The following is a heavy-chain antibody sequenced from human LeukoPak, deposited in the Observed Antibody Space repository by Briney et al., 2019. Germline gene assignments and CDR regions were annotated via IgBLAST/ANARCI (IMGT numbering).Heavy chain of an antibody. CDR3: AKEGVTKYYFDY. CDR2: IYYSGST. D-gene: IGHD4-11*01. Sequence: SETLSLTCTVSGGSISNYYLSWIRQPPGKGLEWIGYIYYSGSTDYNPSLKSRVTISVDTSKNQFSLKLSSVTAADTAVYYCAKEGVTKYYFDYWGQGTLVTVSS. J-gene: IGHJ4*02. CDR1: GGSISNYY. V-gene: IGHV4-59*01.